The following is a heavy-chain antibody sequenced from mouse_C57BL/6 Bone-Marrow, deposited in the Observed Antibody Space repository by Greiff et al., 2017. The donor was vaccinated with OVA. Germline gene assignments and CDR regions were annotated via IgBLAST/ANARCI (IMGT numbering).Heavy chain of an antibody. V-gene: IGHV1-82*01. D-gene: IGHD2-3*01. CDR1: GYAFSSSW. CDR3: ARHEDGYYASYSYY. J-gene: IGHJ2*01. CDR2: LSPGDGDT. Sequence: QVQLKESGPELVKPGASVKISCKASGYAFSSSWMNWVKQRPGKGLEWIGRLSPGDGDTNYNGKFKGKATLTADKSSSTAYMQLSSLTSEYSAVYFCARHEDGYYASYSYYWGQGTTLTVSS.